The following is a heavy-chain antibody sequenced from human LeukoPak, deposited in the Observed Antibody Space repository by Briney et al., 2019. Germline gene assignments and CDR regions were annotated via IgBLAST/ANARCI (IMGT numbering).Heavy chain of an antibody. Sequence: GGSLRLSCAASGFTFSSYGLHWVRQAPGKGLEWVAVISYDGSNKYYADSVKGRFTISRDNSKDTLYLQMNSLRAEDTAVYYCAKDRSGGSCYDYWGQGTLVTVSS. V-gene: IGHV3-30*18. CDR1: GFTFSSYG. J-gene: IGHJ4*02. D-gene: IGHD2-15*01. CDR3: AKDRSGGSCYDY. CDR2: ISYDGSNK.